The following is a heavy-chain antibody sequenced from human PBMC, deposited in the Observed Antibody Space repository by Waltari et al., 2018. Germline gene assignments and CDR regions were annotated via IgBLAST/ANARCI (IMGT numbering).Heavy chain of an antibody. V-gene: IGHV4-59*01. CDR3: ARAFGGWYGGIDY. Sequence: QVQLQESGPGLVKPSETLSLTCTVSGGSISSYYWSWIRQPPGKGLEWIGYIYYSGSTNYNPSLKSRVTISVDTSKNQFSLKLSSVTAADTAVYYCARAFGGWYGGIDYWGQGTLVTVSS. J-gene: IGHJ4*02. CDR1: GGSISSYY. CDR2: IYYSGST. D-gene: IGHD6-19*01.